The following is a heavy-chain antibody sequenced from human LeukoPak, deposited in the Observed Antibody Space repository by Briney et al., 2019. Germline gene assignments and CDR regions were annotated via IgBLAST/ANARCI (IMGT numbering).Heavy chain of an antibody. D-gene: IGHD3-16*02. CDR3: AKDLERLGELSLLDY. J-gene: IGHJ4*02. Sequence: GGSLRLSCAASGFTFDDYVMHWVRQAPGKGLEWVSGISWNSGSIGYADSVKGRFTISRDNAKNSLYLQMNSLRAEDTALYYCAKDLERLGELSLLDYWGQGTLVTVSS. CDR2: ISWNSGSI. CDR1: GFTFDDYV. V-gene: IGHV3-9*01.